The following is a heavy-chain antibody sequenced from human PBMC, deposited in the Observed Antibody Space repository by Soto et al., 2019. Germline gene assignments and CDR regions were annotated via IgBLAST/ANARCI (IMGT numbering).Heavy chain of an antibody. D-gene: IGHD6-6*01. V-gene: IGHV1-69*08. J-gene: IGHJ4*02. Sequence: QVQLVQSGAEVKKPGSSVKVSCKASGGTFSSYTISWVRQAPGQGLEWMGRIIPILGIANYAQKFQGRVTITADKSTSTAYMELSSLRSEDTAVYYCARDRGGSSSSFFADYWGQGPLVTVSS. CDR3: ARDRGGSSSSFFADY. CDR1: GGTFSSYT. CDR2: IIPILGIA.